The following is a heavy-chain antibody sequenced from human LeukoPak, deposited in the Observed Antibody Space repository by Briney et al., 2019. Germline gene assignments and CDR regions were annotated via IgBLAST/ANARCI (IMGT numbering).Heavy chain of an antibody. Sequence: GGSLRLSCAASGFNFDDYTMHWVRQIPGRSLEWVSLINWDGGSTFYADSVKGRFTISRDTRKNFLYLQMISLRTEDTALYYCAKDLGKVIAAAGTSGFDSWGRGTLVTVSS. D-gene: IGHD6-13*01. CDR2: INWDGGST. CDR3: AKDLGKVIAAAGTSGFDS. V-gene: IGHV3-43*01. CDR1: GFNFDDYT. J-gene: IGHJ4*01.